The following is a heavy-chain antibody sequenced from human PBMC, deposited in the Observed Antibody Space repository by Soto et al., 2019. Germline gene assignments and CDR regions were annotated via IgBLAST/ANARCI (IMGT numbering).Heavy chain of an antibody. J-gene: IGHJ4*02. CDR2: IYHSVST. CDR1: GGSISSYW. Sequence: SETLSVTCTVAGGSISSYWWSWVSQPPGKGLQWIGEIYHSVSTNYIPSLRSGVTISGDKSRNQFSLKLSAVPAADTAVYYCASRWGEGRVDYWGQGTLVTASS. V-gene: IGHV4-4*02. CDR3: ASRWGEGRVDY. D-gene: IGHD3-10*01.